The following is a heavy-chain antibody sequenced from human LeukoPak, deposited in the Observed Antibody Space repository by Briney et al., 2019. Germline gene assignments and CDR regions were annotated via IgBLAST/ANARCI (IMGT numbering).Heavy chain of an antibody. CDR1: GFTFSSYG. J-gene: IGHJ4*02. V-gene: IGHV3-30*18. D-gene: IGHD1-1*01. Sequence: GGSLRLSCAASGFTFSSYGMHWVRRAPGKGLEWVAVISYDGSNKYYADSVKGRFTISRDNSKNTLYLQMNSLRAEDTAVYYCAKDYEAGTLDYWGQGTLVTVSS. CDR3: AKDYEAGTLDY. CDR2: ISYDGSNK.